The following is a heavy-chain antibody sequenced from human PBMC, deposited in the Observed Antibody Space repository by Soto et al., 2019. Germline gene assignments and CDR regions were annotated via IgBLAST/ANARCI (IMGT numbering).Heavy chain of an antibody. J-gene: IGHJ6*02. CDR3: ARTGPVAGSGLGFYFGMDV. CDR1: GYSFISQW. Sequence: GESLKISCLGSGYSFISQWIGWVRQMPGKGLDWMGIIYPGDSDTRYSPSFQGQVTISADKSISTAYLQWSSLKASDTAIYYCARTGPVAGSGLGFYFGMDVWGQGTTVTVSS. D-gene: IGHD6-19*01. V-gene: IGHV5-51*01. CDR2: IYPGDSDT.